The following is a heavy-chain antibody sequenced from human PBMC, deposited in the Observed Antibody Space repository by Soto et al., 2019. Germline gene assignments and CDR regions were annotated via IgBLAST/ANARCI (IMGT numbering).Heavy chain of an antibody. D-gene: IGHD1-1*01. CDR2: IYSGGST. CDR1: GITVSNNY. V-gene: IGHV3-66*01. CDR3: XRXXVQLERTDYYGMDV. Sequence: EVQLVESGGGLVQPGGSLRLSCAASGITVSNNYMSWVRQAPGKGLEWVSIIYSGGSTYYADSVKGRFTISRDNSKNTLYLQMNSLRAEDTAIXXXXRXXVQLERTDYYGMDVWGQGTTVTVSS. J-gene: IGHJ6*02.